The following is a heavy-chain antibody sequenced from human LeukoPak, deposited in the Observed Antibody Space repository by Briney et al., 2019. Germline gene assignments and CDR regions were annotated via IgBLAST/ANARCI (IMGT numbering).Heavy chain of an antibody. D-gene: IGHD2-15*01. V-gene: IGHV3-30*18. CDR1: GFTFSSYA. CDR2: ISYDGSNK. CDR3: ANTRRICSGGSCYYTDIGIDY. Sequence: PGGSLRLSCAASGFTFSSYAMSWVRQAPGKGLEWVAVISYDGSNKYYADSVKGRFTISRDNSKNTLYLQMNSLRAEDTAVYYCANTRRICSGGSCYYTDIGIDYWGQGTLVTVSS. J-gene: IGHJ4*02.